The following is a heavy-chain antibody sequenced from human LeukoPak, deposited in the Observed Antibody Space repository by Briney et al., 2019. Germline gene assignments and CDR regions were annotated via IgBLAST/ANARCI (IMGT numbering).Heavy chain of an antibody. V-gene: IGHV1-2*02. D-gene: IGHD5-12*01. J-gene: IGHJ4*02. Sequence: ASVKVSCKASGYTFTGYYMHWVRQAPGQGLEWMGWINPNSGGTNYAQKFQGRVTMTRDTSISTAYMELSRLRSDDTAVYYCARAIYSGYDLSSDYWGQGTLVTVSS. CDR2: INPNSGGT. CDR1: GYTFTGYY. CDR3: ARAIYSGYDLSSDY.